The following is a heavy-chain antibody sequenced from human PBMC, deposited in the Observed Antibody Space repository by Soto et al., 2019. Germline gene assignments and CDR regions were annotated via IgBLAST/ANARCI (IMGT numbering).Heavy chain of an antibody. Sequence: TGGFLRLSCAASGVTFISYAMSWVSQAPGKGLEWVSAISGSGGSTYFADSVKGRFTISRDNSKNTLYLQVNSLRAEDTAVYYCAKGIAVVHTWYFDYWGQGTLVTVS. CDR2: ISGSGGST. CDR3: AKGIAVVHTWYFDY. D-gene: IGHD3-22*01. V-gene: IGHV3-23*01. J-gene: IGHJ4*02. CDR1: GVTFISYA.